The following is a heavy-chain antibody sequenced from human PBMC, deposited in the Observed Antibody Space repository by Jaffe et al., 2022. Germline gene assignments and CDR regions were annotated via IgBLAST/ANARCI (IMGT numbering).Heavy chain of an antibody. CDR2: ISSSSSYI. Sequence: EVQLVESGGGLVKPGGSLRLSCAASGFTFSSYSMNWVRQAPGKGLEWVSSISSSSSYIYYADSVKGRFTISRDNAKNSLYLQMNSLRAEDTAVYYCARHAEPGDYYGSGSYRYYYYYYMDVWGKGTTVTVSS. J-gene: IGHJ6*03. CDR1: GFTFSSYS. D-gene: IGHD3-10*01. CDR3: ARHAEPGDYYGSGSYRYYYYYYMDV. V-gene: IGHV3-21*01.